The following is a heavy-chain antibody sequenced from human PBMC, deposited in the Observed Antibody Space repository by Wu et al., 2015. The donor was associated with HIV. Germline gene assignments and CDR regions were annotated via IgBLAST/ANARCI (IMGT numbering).Heavy chain of an antibody. CDR2: FDPKDGEI. CDR3: TTRAGAVGATKRTRWFDP. V-gene: IGHV1-24*01. J-gene: IGHJ5*02. Sequence: QVPLVQSGAEVRKPGASVKVSCKVSGYTLSKLSMHWVRQTPGKGLEWMGGFDPKDGEIVYAQNFQGRLTMTEDTSTDTAYVELRSLRFEGTAVYYCTTRAGAVGATKRTRWFDPWGQGTLVTVSS. D-gene: IGHD1-26*01. CDR1: GYTLSKLS.